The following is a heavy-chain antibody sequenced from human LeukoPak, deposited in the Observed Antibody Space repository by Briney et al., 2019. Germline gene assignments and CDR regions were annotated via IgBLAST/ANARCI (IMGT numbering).Heavy chain of an antibody. J-gene: IGHJ4*02. CDR3: AREYSSGWYGFDY. CDR1: GGSISSYY. CDR2: IYYSGST. V-gene: IGHV4-59*01. Sequence: PSETLSLTCTVAGGSISSYYWSWIRQPPGKGLEWIGYIYYSGSTNYNPSLKSRVTISVDTSKNQFSLKLSSVTAADTAVSYCAREYSSGWYGFDYWGQGTLVTVSS. D-gene: IGHD6-19*01.